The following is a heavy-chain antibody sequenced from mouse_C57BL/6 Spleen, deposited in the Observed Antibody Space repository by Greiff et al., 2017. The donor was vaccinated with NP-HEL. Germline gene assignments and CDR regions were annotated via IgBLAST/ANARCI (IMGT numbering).Heavy chain of an antibody. CDR1: GFTITDDY. D-gene: IGHD2-4*01. J-gene: IGHJ1*03. V-gene: IGHV14-4*01. Sequence: VQLKESGAELVRPGASVKLSCTASGFTITDDYMHWVKQRPEQGLEWIGWIDPENGDTEYASKFQGKATITADTSSNTAYLQLSSLTSEDTAVYYCTTSTMITTRYFEVWGTGTTVTVSS. CDR3: TTSTMITTRYFEV. CDR2: IDPENGDT.